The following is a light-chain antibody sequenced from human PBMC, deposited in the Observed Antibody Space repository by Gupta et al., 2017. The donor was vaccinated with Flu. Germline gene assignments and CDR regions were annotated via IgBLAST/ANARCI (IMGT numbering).Light chain of an antibody. J-gene: IGLJ3*02. CDR2: CNT. CDR1: GSTFVGGND. Sequence: VAINSPGGGSTFVGGNDVHWYQQFPGTAPRLLIYCNTMRRSGVPDRFSASKSGTSAALAINGLQAEDEADYYCASLDGSLNGLVFGGGTKLTVL. V-gene: IGLV1-40*01. CDR3: ASLDGSLNGLV.